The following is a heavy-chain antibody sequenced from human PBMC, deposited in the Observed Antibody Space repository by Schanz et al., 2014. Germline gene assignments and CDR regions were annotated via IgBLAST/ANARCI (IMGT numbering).Heavy chain of an antibody. J-gene: IGHJ4*02. CDR1: GYTFTNFF. D-gene: IGHD3-10*01. CDR2: INPIGGST. CDR3: ARGSPENMIRGELDY. Sequence: QVHLVQSGAEVHKPGASLKISCKASGYTFTNFFLHWVRQAPGQGLEWMGIINPIGGSTTYAQKLRGAGTLTTDASTNTADLELTSLRSEDTAVYYCARGSPENMIRGELDYWGQGTLVTVSS. V-gene: IGHV1-46*03.